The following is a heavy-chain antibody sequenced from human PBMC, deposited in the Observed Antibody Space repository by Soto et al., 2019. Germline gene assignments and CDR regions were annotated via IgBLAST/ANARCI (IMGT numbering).Heavy chain of an antibody. Sequence: QVQLVQSGAEVKKPGSSVKVSCKASGGTFSNYAISWVRQAPGQGLEWMGGIIPIFGTANYAQKFQGRVTITAAESTSTAYMALSSLRSEDTAVYYCARAPRYYDSSGIWYFDLWGRGTLVTVSS. CDR2: IIPIFGTA. CDR1: GGTFSNYA. V-gene: IGHV1-69*12. J-gene: IGHJ2*01. D-gene: IGHD3-22*01. CDR3: ARAPRYYDSSGIWYFDL.